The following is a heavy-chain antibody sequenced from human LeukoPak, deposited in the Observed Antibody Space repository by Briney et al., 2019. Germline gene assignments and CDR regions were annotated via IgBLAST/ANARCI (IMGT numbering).Heavy chain of an antibody. CDR3: TRVSESGNSDY. V-gene: IGHV3-33*01. Sequence: GGSRRLSCAASGFTFTGYGIHWVRQVPGKGLDWVGGIWYDGKNKHYADSVKGRFTISRETSKNTVYLQMNSLRAEDTAVYYCTRVSESGNSDYWGQRTLVTVSS. J-gene: IGHJ4*02. CDR2: IWYDGKNK. D-gene: IGHD4-23*01. CDR1: GFTFTGYG.